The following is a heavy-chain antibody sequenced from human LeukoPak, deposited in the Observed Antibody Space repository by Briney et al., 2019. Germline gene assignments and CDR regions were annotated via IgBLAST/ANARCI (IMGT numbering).Heavy chain of an antibody. V-gene: IGHV1-69*05. CDR1: GGTFSSYA. D-gene: IGHD3-22*01. CDR2: IIPIFGTA. J-gene: IGHJ1*01. Sequence: SVRVSCKASGGTFSSYAISWVRQAPGQGLEWMGGIIPIFGTANYAQKFQGRVTITTDESTSTAYMELSSLRSEDTAVYYCARAPHYYDSSSPFQHWGQGTLVTVSS. CDR3: ARAPHYYDSSSPFQH.